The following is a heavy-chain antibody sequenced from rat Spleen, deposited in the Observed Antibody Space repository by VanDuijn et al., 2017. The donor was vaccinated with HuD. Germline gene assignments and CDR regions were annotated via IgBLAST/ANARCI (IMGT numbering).Heavy chain of an antibody. CDR1: GFTYNNHW. J-gene: IGHJ2*01. Sequence: EVQLVESGGGLVQPGRSLKLSCVPSGFTYNNHWMTWVRRAPTKRLEWVATISSVNFNTYYPDSVKGRFTISRDNAKSTLYLQMDSLRSEDTATYYCTRGGLYYFDYWGQGVMVTVSS. CDR2: ISSVNFNT. V-gene: IGHV5-31*01. CDR3: TRGGLYYFDY.